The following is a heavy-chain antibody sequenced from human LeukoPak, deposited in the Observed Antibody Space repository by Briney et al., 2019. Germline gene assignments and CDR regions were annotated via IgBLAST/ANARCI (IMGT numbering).Heavy chain of an antibody. V-gene: IGHV4-31*11. Sequence: PSETLSLTCAVYGGSFSGYYWSWIRQHPGKGLEWIGYIYYSGSTYYNPSLKSRVTISVDTSKNQFSLKLSSVTAADTAVYYCARDPGYYDSTPLAFDIWGQGTMVTVSS. D-gene: IGHD3-22*01. J-gene: IGHJ3*02. CDR1: GGSFSGYY. CDR2: IYYSGST. CDR3: ARDPGYYDSTPLAFDI.